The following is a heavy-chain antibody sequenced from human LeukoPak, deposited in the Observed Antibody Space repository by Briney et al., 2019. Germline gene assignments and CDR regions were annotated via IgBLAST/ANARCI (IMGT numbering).Heavy chain of an antibody. CDR3: AGGPGYCSGGSCYSFDY. Sequence: PGGSLRLSCAASGFTFSSYGMHWVRQAPGKGLEWVAVISYDGSNKYYADSVKGRFTISRDNSKNTLYLQMNSLRAEDTAVYYCAGGPGYCSGGSCYSFDYWGQGTPVTVSS. CDR2: ISYDGSNK. V-gene: IGHV3-30*03. J-gene: IGHJ4*02. CDR1: GFTFSSYG. D-gene: IGHD2-15*01.